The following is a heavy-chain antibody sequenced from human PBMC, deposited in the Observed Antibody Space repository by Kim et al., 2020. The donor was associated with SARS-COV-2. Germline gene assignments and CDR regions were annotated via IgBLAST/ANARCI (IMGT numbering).Heavy chain of an antibody. CDR3: ARILSSYDILPGNYYYYDGIDF. CDR1: GFSLSTSGMC. J-gene: IGHJ6*02. CDR2: IDWDDDK. Sequence: SGPTLVNPTQTLTLTCTFSGFSLSTSGMCVSWIRQPPGKALEWLARIDWDDDKYYSTSLKTRLTISKDTSKNQVVLTMTNMDPVDTATYYCARILSSYDILPGNYYYYDGIDFWGQGTTVTVSS. V-gene: IGHV2-70*11. D-gene: IGHD3-9*01.